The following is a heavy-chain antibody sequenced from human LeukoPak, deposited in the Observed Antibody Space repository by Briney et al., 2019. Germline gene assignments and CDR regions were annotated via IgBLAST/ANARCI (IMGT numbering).Heavy chain of an antibody. Sequence: SETLSLTCTVSGGSISSYYWSWIRQPPGKGLEWIGYIYYSRSTNYNPPLKSRVTISVDTSKNQFSLKLSSVTAADTAVYYCARDEGQQLAFDYWGQGTLVTVSS. CDR1: GGSISSYY. CDR3: ARDEGQQLAFDY. D-gene: IGHD6-13*01. CDR2: IYYSRST. J-gene: IGHJ4*02. V-gene: IGHV4-59*12.